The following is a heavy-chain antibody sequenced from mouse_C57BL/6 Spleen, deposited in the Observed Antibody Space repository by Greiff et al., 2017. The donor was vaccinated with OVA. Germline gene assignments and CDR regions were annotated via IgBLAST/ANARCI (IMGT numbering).Heavy chain of an antibody. V-gene: IGHV3-6*01. D-gene: IGHD2-4*01. Sequence: EVQLVESGPGLVKPSQSLSLTCSVTGYSITSGYYWNWIRQFPGNKLEWMGYISYDGSNNYNPSLKNRISITRDTSKNQFFLKLNSVTTEDTATYYCATEIYYDYDGGFAYWGQGTLVTVSA. CDR2: ISYDGSN. J-gene: IGHJ3*01. CDR3: ATEIYYDYDGGFAY. CDR1: GYSITSGYY.